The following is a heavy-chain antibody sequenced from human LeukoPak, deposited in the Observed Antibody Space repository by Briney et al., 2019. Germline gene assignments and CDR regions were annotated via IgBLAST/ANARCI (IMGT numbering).Heavy chain of an antibody. Sequence: ASVKVSCKTSGYTFTDYYIHWVRQAPGQGLEWMGWINPNSGETNSAQKFQGRVTMTGDTSISTAYMELSRVTSDDTAVYCCARDRDYGNTERGFDYWGQGTLVTVSS. CDR1: GYTFTDYY. CDR3: ARDRDYGNTERGFDY. CDR2: INPNSGET. D-gene: IGHD4-11*01. V-gene: IGHV1-2*02. J-gene: IGHJ4*02.